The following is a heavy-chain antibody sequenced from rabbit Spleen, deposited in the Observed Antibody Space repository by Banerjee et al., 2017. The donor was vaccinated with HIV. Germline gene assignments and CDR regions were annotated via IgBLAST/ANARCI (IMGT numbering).Heavy chain of an antibody. D-gene: IGHD8-1*01. J-gene: IGHJ4*01. CDR3: ARRDAGVSYAWDL. Sequence: QQQLVESGGGLVKPGASLTLTCKASGFSFSDRDVMCWVRQAPGKGLEWIACIAAGSGGTTYYASWAKGRFTISKTSSTTVTLQMTSLTAADTATYFCARRDAGVSYAWDLWGPGTLVTVS. CDR1: GFSFSDRDV. V-gene: IGHV1S45*01. CDR2: IAAGSGGTT.